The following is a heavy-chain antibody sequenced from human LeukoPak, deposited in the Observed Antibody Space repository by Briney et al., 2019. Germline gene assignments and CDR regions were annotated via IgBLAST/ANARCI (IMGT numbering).Heavy chain of an antibody. Sequence: GGSLRLSCAASGFTFTNYSMTWVRQAPGKGPEGVSATSGGGDHTYYADSVKGRFTISRDNSRNTLYLQMDSLRAEDTAVYYCAKLFYDITGYSPYFDYWGLGTLVAVSS. CDR2: TSGGGDHT. D-gene: IGHD3-22*01. CDR3: AKLFYDITGYSPYFDY. J-gene: IGHJ4*02. CDR1: GFTFTNYS. V-gene: IGHV3-23*01.